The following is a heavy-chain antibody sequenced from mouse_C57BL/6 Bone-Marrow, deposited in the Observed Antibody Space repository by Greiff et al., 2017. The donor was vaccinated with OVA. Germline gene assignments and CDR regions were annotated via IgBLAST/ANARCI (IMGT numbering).Heavy chain of an antibody. CDR1: GYTFTSYW. J-gene: IGHJ2*01. CDR2: IHPNSGST. Sequence: VQVVESGAELVKPGASVKLSCKASGYTFTSYWMHWVKQRPGQGLEWIGMIHPNSGSTNYNEKFKSKATLTVDKSSSTAYMQLSSLTSEDSAVYYCARYGYYGTPFDYWGQGTTLTVSS. D-gene: IGHD1-1*01. CDR3: ARYGYYGTPFDY. V-gene: IGHV1-64*01.